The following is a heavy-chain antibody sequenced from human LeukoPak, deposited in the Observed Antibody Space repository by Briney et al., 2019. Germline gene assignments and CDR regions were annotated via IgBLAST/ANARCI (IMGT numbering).Heavy chain of an antibody. D-gene: IGHD1-26*01. J-gene: IGHJ3*02. CDR2: IKQDGSEK. CDR3: ARAGGTYYGIAFDI. Sequence: GGSLRLSCAASGFTFSSYWMSWVRQVPGKGLEWVANIKQDGSEKYYVDSVKGRFTISRDNAKNSLYLQMNSLRAEDTAVYYCARAGGTYYGIAFDIWGQGTMVTVSS. CDR1: GFTFSSYW. V-gene: IGHV3-7*01.